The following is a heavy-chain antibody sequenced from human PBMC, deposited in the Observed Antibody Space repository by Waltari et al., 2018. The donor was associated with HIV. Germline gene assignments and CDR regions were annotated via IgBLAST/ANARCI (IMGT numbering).Heavy chain of an antibody. J-gene: IGHJ4*02. V-gene: IGHV3-23*01. Sequence: CAASGFTFSSYAMSWVRQAPGKGLEWVSAISGSGGSTYYADSVKGRFTIARDNSKNTLYLQMNSLRAEDTAVYYCAKGGTVTVPFDYWGQGTLVTVSS. CDR2: ISGSGGST. CDR3: AKGGTVTVPFDY. CDR1: GFTFSSYA. D-gene: IGHD4-17*01.